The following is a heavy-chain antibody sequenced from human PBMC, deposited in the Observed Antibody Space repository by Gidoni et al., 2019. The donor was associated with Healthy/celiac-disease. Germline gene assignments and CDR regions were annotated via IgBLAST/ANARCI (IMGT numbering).Heavy chain of an antibody. V-gene: IGHV2-5*02. CDR1: GFSLSTTGVG. CDR2: IYWDDDK. J-gene: IGHJ4*02. D-gene: IGHD3-22*01. Sequence: QITLKESGPTLVTPTQTLTLTCTFSGFSLSTTGVGVGWILQPPGKALDWLALIYWDDDKRYSPSLKRRLTITKDTSKNHVVLTMTNMDPVDTATYYCAHRLNENYYDSSGYYYWDNWGQGTLVTVSS. CDR3: AHRLNENYYDSSGYYYWDN.